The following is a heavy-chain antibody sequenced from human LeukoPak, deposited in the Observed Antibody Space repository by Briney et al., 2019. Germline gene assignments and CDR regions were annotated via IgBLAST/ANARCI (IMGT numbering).Heavy chain of an antibody. CDR3: AKNRRGIAPPGNYYYYMDV. CDR2: IHTSGST. J-gene: IGHJ6*03. Sequence: SETLSLTCTVSGVSINTDFYYWSWIRQPAGKGPEWIGRIHTSGSTNYNPSLKSRVSISLDTSKNQFSLNLRSVTAADTAVYYCAKNRRGIAPPGNYYYYMDVWGKGTTVTISS. V-gene: IGHV4-61*02. D-gene: IGHD6-13*01. CDR1: GVSINTDFYY.